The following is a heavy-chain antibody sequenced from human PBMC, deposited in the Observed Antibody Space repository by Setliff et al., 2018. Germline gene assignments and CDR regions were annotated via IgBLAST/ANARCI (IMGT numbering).Heavy chain of an antibody. D-gene: IGHD3-22*01. Sequence: PSETLSLTCSVSGGSINRDYWNWLRQPPGKGLEWLGYIHYSGNTNYNPSLKSRVTISFNTSKNQFSLKLSSVTAADTAVYYCARRSPAYYSDSSGYFYDTSPYMDVWGKGTTVTVSS. CDR3: ARRSPAYYSDSSGYFYDTSPYMDV. V-gene: IGHV4-59*08. CDR2: IHYSGNT. CDR1: GGSINRDY. J-gene: IGHJ6*03.